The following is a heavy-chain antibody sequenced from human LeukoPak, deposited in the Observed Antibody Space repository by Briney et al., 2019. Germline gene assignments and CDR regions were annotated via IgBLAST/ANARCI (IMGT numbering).Heavy chain of an antibody. V-gene: IGHV4-4*07. Sequence: SETLSLTCTVSGGSISSYYWSWIRQPAGKGLEWIGRIYTSGSTNYNPSLKSRVTMSVDTSKNQFSLKLSSVTAADTAVYYCALPDCTNGVCSGGFDPWGQGTLVTVSS. CDR1: GGSISSYY. D-gene: IGHD2-8*01. CDR3: ALPDCTNGVCSGGFDP. J-gene: IGHJ5*02. CDR2: IYTSGST.